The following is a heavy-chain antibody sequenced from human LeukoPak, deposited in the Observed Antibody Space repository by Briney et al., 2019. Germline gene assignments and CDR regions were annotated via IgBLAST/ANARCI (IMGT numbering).Heavy chain of an antibody. J-gene: IGHJ4*02. D-gene: IGHD4-17*01. V-gene: IGHV4-4*02. CDR2: IYHSGST. CDR1: GGSISSSNW. Sequence: PSGTLSLTCAVSGGSISSSNWWSWVRQPPGKGLEWIGEIYHSGSTNYNPSLKSRVTISVDKSKNQFSLKLSSVTAADTAVYYCARVDYGDYSKDFDYWGQGTLVTVSS. CDR3: ARVDYGDYSKDFDY.